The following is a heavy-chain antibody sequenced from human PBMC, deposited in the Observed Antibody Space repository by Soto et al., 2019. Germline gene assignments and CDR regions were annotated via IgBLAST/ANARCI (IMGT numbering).Heavy chain of an antibody. Sequence: EVQLLESGGRFVQPGGYLRLTYAASGFTFRSYGMSWICEDPGKGLEWNSAISDNGGRTDYADSVKGRFTISRDNSKNTLFLQMNALTAEDTAVYYCAKRELDDKWGQGTLVTVS. CDR3: AKRELDDK. CDR2: ISDNGGRT. D-gene: IGHD3-3*01. V-gene: IGHV3-23*01. J-gene: IGHJ4*02. CDR1: GFTFRSYG.